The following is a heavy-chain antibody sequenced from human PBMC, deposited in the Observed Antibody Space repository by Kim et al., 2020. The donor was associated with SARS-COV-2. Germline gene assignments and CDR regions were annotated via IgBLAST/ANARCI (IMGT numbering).Heavy chain of an antibody. Sequence: SETLSLTCTVSGVSIGSFYWSWIRQSPGKGLEWIGYIYYNGKNNYTPALKSRATISVDTSKNQFSLKLTSVTAADTAVYYCARRGGFFDLWGRGILVSV. D-gene: IGHD3-16*01. V-gene: IGHV4-59*08. CDR1: GVSIGSFY. CDR2: IYYNGKN. J-gene: IGHJ2*01. CDR3: ARRGGFFDL.